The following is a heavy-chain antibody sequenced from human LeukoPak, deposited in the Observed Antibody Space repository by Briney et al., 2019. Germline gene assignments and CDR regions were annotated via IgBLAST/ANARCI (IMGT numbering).Heavy chain of an antibody. J-gene: IGHJ4*02. CDR1: GGSISNYF. V-gene: IGHV4-59*01. CDR2: IFYSGST. CDR3: ARARDLTMIDY. Sequence: SETLSLTCTVSGGSISNYFWSCIRQPPGKGLEWIGCIFYSGSTNYNPSLTSRVTVSVDTSKNQFSLNLSSVTAADTAVYYCARARDLTMIDYWGQGTLVAVSS. D-gene: IGHD3-22*01.